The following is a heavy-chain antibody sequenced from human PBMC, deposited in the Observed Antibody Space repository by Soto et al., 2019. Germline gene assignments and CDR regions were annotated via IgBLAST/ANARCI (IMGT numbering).Heavy chain of an antibody. Sequence: QVQLVQSGAEVMQPGSSVKVSCKPSGGTLTNFINYPINWVRQSPGQGLEWMGGIVPNIGTVNYAQKFQGRVTMTADKSTGTVYMDLSSLRSHDSALYYCARRNTAGFLRYFDNWGQGTLVTVSS. V-gene: IGHV1-69*06. CDR2: IVPNIGTV. CDR1: GGTLTNFINYP. J-gene: IGHJ4*02. D-gene: IGHD6-19*01. CDR3: ARRNTAGFLRYFDN.